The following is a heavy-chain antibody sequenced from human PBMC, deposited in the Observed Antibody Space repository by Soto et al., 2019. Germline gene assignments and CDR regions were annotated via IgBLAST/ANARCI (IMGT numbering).Heavy chain of an antibody. V-gene: IGHV5-51*01. Sequence: GESLKISCKGYGYSFTSYWIGWVRQMPGKGLEWIGFIYSGYSDTRYSPSFQGQVTISADKSISTAYLQWSSLKASDTAMYYCARHRRASSSGNYYYYMDVWGKGTTVTVSS. J-gene: IGHJ6*03. CDR3: ARHRRASSSGNYYYYMDV. D-gene: IGHD6-6*01. CDR2: IYSGYSDT. CDR1: GYSFTSYW.